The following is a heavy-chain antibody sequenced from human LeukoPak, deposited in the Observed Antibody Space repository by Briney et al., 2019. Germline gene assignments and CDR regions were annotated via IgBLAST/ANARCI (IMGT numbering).Heavy chain of an antibody. D-gene: IGHD3-22*01. CDR3: ARFRFDYYDSSGTSNWFDP. J-gene: IGHJ5*02. V-gene: IGHV1-2*02. CDR1: GYTFTGYY. CDR2: INPNIGGT. Sequence: ASVNVSCKASGYTFTGYYMHWVRQAPGQGLEWMGWINPNIGGTNYAQKFQGRVTMTRDTSISTAYKELSRLRSDDTAVYYCARFRFDYYDSSGTSNWFDPWGQGTLVTVSS.